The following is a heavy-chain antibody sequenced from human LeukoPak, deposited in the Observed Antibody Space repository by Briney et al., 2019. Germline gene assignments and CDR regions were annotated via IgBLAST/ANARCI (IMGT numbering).Heavy chain of an antibody. J-gene: IGHJ4*02. D-gene: IGHD3-3*01. Sequence: GASVKVSCKASGYTFTSYYMHWVRQAPGQGLEWMGIINPSGGSTSYAQKFQGRVTMTRDMSTSTVYMELSSLRSEDTAVYYCARDYDFWSGYPQYYFDYWGQGTLVTVSS. CDR3: ARDYDFWSGYPQYYFDY. V-gene: IGHV1-46*01. CDR1: GYTFTSYY. CDR2: INPSGGST.